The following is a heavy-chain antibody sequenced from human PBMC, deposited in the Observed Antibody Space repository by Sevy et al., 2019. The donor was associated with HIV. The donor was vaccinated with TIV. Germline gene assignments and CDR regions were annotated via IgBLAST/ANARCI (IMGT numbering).Heavy chain of an antibody. CDR3: ATRRGHLSFDY. CDR2: INHSGST. CDR1: GGSFSGYY. J-gene: IGHJ4*02. Sequence: SETLYLTCVVYGGSFSGYYWSWIHQPPGKGLEWIGEINHSGSTNYNPSLKSRVTISADTSKNQFSLKLSSVTATDTAVYYCATRRGHLSFDYWGQGTLVTVSS. V-gene: IGHV4-34*01.